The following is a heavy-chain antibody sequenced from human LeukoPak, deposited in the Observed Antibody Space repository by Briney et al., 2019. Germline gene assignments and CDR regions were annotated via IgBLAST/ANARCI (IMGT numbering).Heavy chain of an antibody. D-gene: IGHD6-19*01. CDR2: IIPMYGTS. V-gene: IGHV1-69*05. J-gene: IGHJ4*02. Sequence: ASVKVSCKASGGTSSSYAISWVRQAPGQGPEWMGGIIPMYGTSNCAQKFQGRVTITTDDSTSTAFMELSSLRSEDTAVYYCARGRSSSGRTPTYFDYWGQGSLVTVSS. CDR1: GGTSSSYA. CDR3: ARGRSSSGRTPTYFDY.